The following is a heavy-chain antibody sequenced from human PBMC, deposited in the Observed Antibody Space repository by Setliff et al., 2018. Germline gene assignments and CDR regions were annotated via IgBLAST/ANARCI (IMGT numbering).Heavy chain of an antibody. CDR1: GGSISSSSYY. D-gene: IGHD3-3*01. Sequence: LSLTCTVSGGSISSSSYYWGWIRQPPGKGLEWIGSIYYSGSTYYNPSLKSRVTISVDTSKNQFSLKLSSVTAADMAVYYCARGGKILEWLYAHDYWGQGTLVTVSS. CDR2: IYYSGST. J-gene: IGHJ4*02. CDR3: ARGGKILEWLYAHDY. V-gene: IGHV4-39*07.